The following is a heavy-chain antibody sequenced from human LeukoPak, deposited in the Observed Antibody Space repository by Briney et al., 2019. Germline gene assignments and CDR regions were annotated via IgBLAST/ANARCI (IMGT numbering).Heavy chain of an antibody. CDR3: ARGPYGDYEVYYGMDV. J-gene: IGHJ6*02. Sequence: SETLSLTCTVSGGSISSGDYYWSWIRQPPGKGLEWIGDIYYSGSTYYNPSLKSRVTISVDTSKNQFSLKLSSVTAADTAVYYCARGPYGDYEVYYGMDVWGQGTTVTVSS. CDR2: IYYSGST. D-gene: IGHD4-17*01. V-gene: IGHV4-30-4*01. CDR1: GGSISSGDYY.